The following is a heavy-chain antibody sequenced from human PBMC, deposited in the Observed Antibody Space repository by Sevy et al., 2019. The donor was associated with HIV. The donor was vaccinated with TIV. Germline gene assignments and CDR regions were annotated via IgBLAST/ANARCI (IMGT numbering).Heavy chain of an antibody. D-gene: IGHD1-26*01. CDR3: GKEPYSGSYFDAFDI. V-gene: IGHV3-64D*06. CDR1: GFTFSSYA. CDR2: ISSNGGST. J-gene: IGHJ3*02. Sequence: GGSLRLSCSASGFTFSSYAMHWVRQAPGKGLEYVSAISSNGGSTYYADSVKGRFTISRDNSKNTLYLQMSSLRAEDTAAYYCGKEPYSGSYFDAFDIWGQGTMVTVSS.